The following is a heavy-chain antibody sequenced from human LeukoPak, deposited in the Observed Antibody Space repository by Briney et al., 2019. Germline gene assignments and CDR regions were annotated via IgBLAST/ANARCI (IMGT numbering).Heavy chain of an antibody. CDR1: GFTFNNYW. D-gene: IGHD6-13*01. V-gene: IGHV3-74*01. CDR2: LNSDGSSS. Sequence: GGSLRLSCAASGFTFNNYWMHWVRQAPGKGLAWVSRLNSDGSSSAFADSMKGRFTISRDNAKNTLYLQMNSLRAEDTAVYFCVRAKGGPGSTRAFDIWGQGTMVTVSS. CDR3: VRAKGGPGSTRAFDI. J-gene: IGHJ3*02.